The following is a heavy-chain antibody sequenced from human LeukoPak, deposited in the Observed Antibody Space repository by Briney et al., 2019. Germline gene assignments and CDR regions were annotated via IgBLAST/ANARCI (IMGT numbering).Heavy chain of an antibody. J-gene: IGHJ3*02. Sequence: GESLKIPCKGSGYSFTSYWIGWVRQMPGKGLEWMGIIYPGDSDTRYSPSFQGQVTISADKSISTAYLQWSSLKASDTAMYYCARPKGGYYGDYPDAFDIWGQGTMVTVSS. V-gene: IGHV5-51*01. D-gene: IGHD4-17*01. CDR3: ARPKGGYYGDYPDAFDI. CDR2: IYPGDSDT. CDR1: GYSFTSYW.